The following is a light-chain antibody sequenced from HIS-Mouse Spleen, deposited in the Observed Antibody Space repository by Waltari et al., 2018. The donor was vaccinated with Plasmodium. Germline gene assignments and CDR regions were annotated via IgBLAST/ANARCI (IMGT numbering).Light chain of an antibody. Sequence: QAVLTQPSSLSASPGASASLTCTLRTGINVATYRIYWSQQKPGSPPQYLLGYKSDSDKQKCAGFPSRFSGSKDASANAGILLISGLQSEDEADYYCMIWHSSAWVFGGGTKLTVL. J-gene: IGLJ3*02. V-gene: IGLV5-45*03. CDR3: MIWHSSAWV. CDR1: TGINVATYR. CDR2: YKSDSDK.